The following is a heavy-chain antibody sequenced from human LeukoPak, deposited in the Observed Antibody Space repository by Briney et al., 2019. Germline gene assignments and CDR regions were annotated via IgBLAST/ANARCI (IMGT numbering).Heavy chain of an antibody. CDR1: GFTFSSYA. Sequence: GGSLRLSCAASGFTFSSYAMSWVRQAPGKGLEWVSAISGSGGSTYYADSVKGRFTISRGNSKNTLYLQMNSLRAEDTAVYYCAKGSGQFWSGYPPEFDYWGQGTLVTVSS. J-gene: IGHJ4*02. D-gene: IGHD3-3*02. CDR3: AKGSGQFWSGYPPEFDY. V-gene: IGHV3-23*01. CDR2: ISGSGGST.